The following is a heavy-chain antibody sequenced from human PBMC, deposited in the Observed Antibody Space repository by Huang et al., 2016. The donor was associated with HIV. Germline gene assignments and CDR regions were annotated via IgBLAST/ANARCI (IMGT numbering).Heavy chain of an antibody. V-gene: IGHV3-48*01. J-gene: IGHJ6*03. CDR2: VGYNEQKV. Sequence: HLVKSGGGYVRPGESLKLSWVASGFYCNTHFFTWVRQAPGRSRKWNSHVGYNEQKVSYANSLRGRVTISRDNARQSIYLQMRNLRPRDTAKYDCVRDTKYRSGLYNYDYMDVWCNGTAVTVSS. D-gene: IGHD6-25*01. CDR1: GFYCNTHF. CDR3: VRDTKYRSGLYNYDYMDV.